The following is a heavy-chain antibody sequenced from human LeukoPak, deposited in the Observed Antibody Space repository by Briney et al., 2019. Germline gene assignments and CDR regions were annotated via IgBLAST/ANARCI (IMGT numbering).Heavy chain of an antibody. CDR3: ARGGGIAVASGWFDP. D-gene: IGHD6-19*01. CDR2: INPNSGGT. Sequence: GASVKVSCTASGHIFTVDSIHWVRQAPGQGLEWMGWINPNSGGTNYAQKFQGWVTMTRDTSISTAYMELSRLRSDDTAVYYCARGGGIAVASGWFDPWGQGTLVTVSS. CDR1: GHIFTVDS. J-gene: IGHJ5*02. V-gene: IGHV1-2*04.